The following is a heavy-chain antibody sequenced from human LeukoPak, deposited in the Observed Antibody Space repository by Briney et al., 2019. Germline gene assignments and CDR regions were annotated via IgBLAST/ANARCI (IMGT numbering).Heavy chain of an antibody. J-gene: IGHJ4*02. CDR1: GGSFSGYY. V-gene: IGHV4-34*01. Sequence: SETLSLTCAVYGGSFSGYYWSWIRQPPGKGLEWIGEINHSGSTNYNPSLKSRVTISVDTSKNQFSLKLSSVTAADTAVYYCARATAFVVYWGQGTLVTVSS. CDR2: INHSGST. D-gene: IGHD2-21*01. CDR3: ARATAFVVY.